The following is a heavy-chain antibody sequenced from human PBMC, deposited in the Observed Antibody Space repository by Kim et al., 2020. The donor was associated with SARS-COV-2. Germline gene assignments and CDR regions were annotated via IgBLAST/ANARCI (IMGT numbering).Heavy chain of an antibody. J-gene: IGHJ3*02. V-gene: IGHV4-34*01. D-gene: IGHD3-9*01. Sequence: SETLSLTCAVYGGSFSGYYWSWIRQPPGKGLEWIGEINHSGSTNYNPSPKSRVTISVDTSKNQFSLKLSSVTAADTAVYYCARTGVLRYFDWLLAFDIWGQGTMVTVSS. CDR1: GGSFSGYY. CDR3: ARTGVLRYFDWLLAFDI. CDR2: INHSGST.